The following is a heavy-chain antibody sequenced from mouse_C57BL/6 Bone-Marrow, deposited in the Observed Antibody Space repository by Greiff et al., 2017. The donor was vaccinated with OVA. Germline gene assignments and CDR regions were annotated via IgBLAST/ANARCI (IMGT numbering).Heavy chain of an antibody. V-gene: IGHV3-6*01. Sequence: EVQLVESGPGLVKPSQSLSLTCSVTGYSITSGYYWNWLRQFPGNKLEWMGYISYDGSNNYNPSLKNRISITRDTSKNQFFLKFNSVTTEDTATYYCARGGKLWYFDYWGQGTTLTVSS. CDR2: ISYDGSN. CDR3: ARGGKLWYFDY. CDR1: GYSITSGYY. D-gene: IGHD1-1*02. J-gene: IGHJ2*01.